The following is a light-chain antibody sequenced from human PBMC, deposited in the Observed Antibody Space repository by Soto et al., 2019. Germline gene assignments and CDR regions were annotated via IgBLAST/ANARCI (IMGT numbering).Light chain of an antibody. J-gene: IGLJ3*02. V-gene: IGLV2-14*03. CDR1: SGDIGDYKY. CDR2: DVI. CDR3: SSYTGTSTLVV. Sequence: QSVLTQPASVSGSPGQLITISCTGASGDIGDYKYVSWYQHHPGKAPKLIIYDVINRPSGVSPRFSGSKSPNTASLTTSGLQAEDEADYYCSSYTGTSTLVVFGGGTKLTVL.